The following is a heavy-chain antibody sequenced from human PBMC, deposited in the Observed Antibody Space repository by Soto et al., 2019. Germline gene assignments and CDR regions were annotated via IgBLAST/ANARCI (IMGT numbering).Heavy chain of an antibody. CDR3: ARERVTYYYDSSGPNWFDP. J-gene: IGHJ5*02. D-gene: IGHD3-22*01. Sequence: SETLSLTCTVSGGSISSGGYYWSCIRQHPGKGLEWIGYIYYSGSTYYNPSLKSRVTISVDTSKNQFSLKLSSVTAADTAVYYCARERVTYYYDSSGPNWFDPWGQGTLVTVSS. CDR2: IYYSGST. CDR1: GGSISSGGYY. V-gene: IGHV4-31*03.